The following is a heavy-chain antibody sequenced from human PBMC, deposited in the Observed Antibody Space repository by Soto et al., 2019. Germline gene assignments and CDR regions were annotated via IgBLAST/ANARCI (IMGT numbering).Heavy chain of an antibody. V-gene: IGHV3-21*01. CDR1: GFTFNRYS. CDR2: VTSSSSSM. Sequence: GGSLRLSCAASGFTFNRYSMNGVLQAPGKGLEWVSSVTSSSSSMLYADSVKGRFTIYRDDAEDSLFLQRNSLRADDTDVYYCAREANFGSSGYVLDKWGQANLVTVSS. J-gene: IGHJ4*02. CDR3: AREANFGSSGYVLDK. D-gene: IGHD3-22*01.